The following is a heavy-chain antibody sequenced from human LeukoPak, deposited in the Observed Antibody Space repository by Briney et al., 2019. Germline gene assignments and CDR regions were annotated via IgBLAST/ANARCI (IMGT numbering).Heavy chain of an antibody. CDR1: GFTFSSYG. Sequence: GGSLRLSCAASGFTFSSYGMHWVRQAPGKGLEWVAFIRYDGSNKYYADSVKGRFTISRDNSKNTLYLQMNSLRAEDTAVYYCAKIASAMGKGNIDYYYYYMDVWGKGTTVTISS. V-gene: IGHV3-30*02. J-gene: IGHJ6*03. D-gene: IGHD2-2*01. CDR2: IRYDGSNK. CDR3: AKIASAMGKGNIDYYYYYMDV.